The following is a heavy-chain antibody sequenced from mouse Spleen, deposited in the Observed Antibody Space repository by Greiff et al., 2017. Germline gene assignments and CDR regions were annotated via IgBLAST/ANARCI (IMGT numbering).Heavy chain of an antibody. Sequence: VQLQQSGAELARPGASVKLSCKASGYTFTSYGISWVKQRTGQGLEWIGDIYPRSGNTYYNEKFKGKATLTADKSSSTAYMELRSLTSEDSAVYFWARQGVVDTDGWYFDVWGAGTTVTVSS. D-gene: IGHD1-1*01. CDR1: GYTFTSYG. CDR3: ARQGVVDTDGWYFDV. CDR2: IYPRSGNT. V-gene: IGHV1-81*01. J-gene: IGHJ1*01.